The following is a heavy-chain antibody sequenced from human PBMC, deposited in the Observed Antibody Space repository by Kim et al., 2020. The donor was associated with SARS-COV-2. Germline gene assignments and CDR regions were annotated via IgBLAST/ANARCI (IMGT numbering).Heavy chain of an antibody. V-gene: IGHV3-21*01. CDR2: ISSSSSYI. J-gene: IGHJ4*02. CDR3: ARGGRYYDSSGYYYY. D-gene: IGHD3-22*01. CDR1: GFTFSSYS. Sequence: GGSLRLSCAASGFTFSSYSMNWVRQAPGKGLEWVSSISSSSSYIYYADSVKGRFTISRDNAKNSLYLQMNSLRAEDTAVYYCARGGRYYDSSGYYYYWGQGPLVTVSS.